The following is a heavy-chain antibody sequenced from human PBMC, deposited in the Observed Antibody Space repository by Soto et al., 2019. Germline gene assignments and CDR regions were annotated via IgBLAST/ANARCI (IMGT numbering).Heavy chain of an antibody. CDR2: INPNTGGT. V-gene: IGHV1-2*02. D-gene: IGHD3-22*01. CDR1: GYTFTDYY. J-gene: IGHJ6*02. CDR3: ARDWYYFDSSGYSKPVYYYYYGLDV. Sequence: ASVKVSCKASGYTFTDYYMHWVRQAPGQGLEWMGWINPNTGGTKYAQKFQGRVTMTRDTSISTAYMELSSLRSDDTAVYYCARDWYYFDSSGYSKPVYYYYYGLDVWGQGXTVTVYS.